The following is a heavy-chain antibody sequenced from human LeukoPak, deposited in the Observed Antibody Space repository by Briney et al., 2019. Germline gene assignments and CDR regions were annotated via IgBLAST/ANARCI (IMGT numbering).Heavy chain of an antibody. D-gene: IGHD6-13*01. Sequence: GGSLRLSCVASGFTFSSYWMSWVRQAPGKGLEWVSAISGSGGSTYYADSVKGRFTISRDNSKNTLYLQMNSLRAEDTAVYYCADLPWPIAAAVDYWGQGTLVTVSS. CDR1: GFTFSSYW. V-gene: IGHV3-23*01. CDR2: ISGSGGST. CDR3: ADLPWPIAAAVDY. J-gene: IGHJ4*02.